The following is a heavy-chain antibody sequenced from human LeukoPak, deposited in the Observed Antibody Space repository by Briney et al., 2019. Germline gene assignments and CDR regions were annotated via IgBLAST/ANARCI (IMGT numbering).Heavy chain of an antibody. V-gene: IGHV4-59*01. D-gene: IGHD6-13*01. CDR1: GGSIRGYY. CDR2: MYYSGSS. CDR3: AREGVPAAGAFDN. Sequence: SETLSLTCTVSGGSIRGYYWSWIRQAPGKGLEWIGYMYYSGSSKYNPYLKGRATISRDTSKNQFSLKLTSVTVADTAVYFCAREGVPAAGAFDNWGQGTLVTVSA. J-gene: IGHJ4*02.